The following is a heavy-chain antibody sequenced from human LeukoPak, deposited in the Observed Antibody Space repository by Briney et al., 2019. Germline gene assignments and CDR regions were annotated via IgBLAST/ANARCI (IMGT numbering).Heavy chain of an antibody. J-gene: IGHJ4*02. CDR3: AREMEWELGGGFDY. Sequence: GGSLRLSCAASGFTVSSNYMSWVRQAPGKGLEWVSVIYSGGSTYYADSVKGRFTISRDNSKNTLYLQMNSLRAEDTAAYYCAREMEWELGGGFDYWGQGTLVTVSS. D-gene: IGHD1-26*01. CDR1: GFTVSSNY. CDR2: IYSGGST. V-gene: IGHV3-66*01.